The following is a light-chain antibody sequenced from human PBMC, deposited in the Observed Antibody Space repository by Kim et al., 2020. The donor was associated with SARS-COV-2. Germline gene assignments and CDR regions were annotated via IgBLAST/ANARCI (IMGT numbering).Light chain of an antibody. Sequence: SVTPGQTAAITCSGDRLGNKYACWYQQKPGQSPVLVIFQGTKRPSGIPDRFSGSYSRNTATLTISETQAMDEAAYYCQAWDSGSAVFGGGTKLTVL. CDR3: QAWDSGSAV. CDR1: RLGNKY. V-gene: IGLV3-1*01. J-gene: IGLJ2*01. CDR2: QGT.